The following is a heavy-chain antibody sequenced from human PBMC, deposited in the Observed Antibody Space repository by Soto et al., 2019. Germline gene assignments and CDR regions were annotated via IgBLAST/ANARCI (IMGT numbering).Heavy chain of an antibody. CDR1: GFTVSSNY. CDR3: ARDRIPTGMDV. Sequence: EVQLVESGGGLVQPGGSLRLSCAASGFTVSSNYMSWVRQAPGKGLEWVSVIYSGGSTYYADSVKDRFTISRDNSKNSLYLKMNSLRAEDTAVYYFARDRIPTGMDVWGQGTTVTVSS. CDR2: IYSGGST. J-gene: IGHJ6*02. V-gene: IGHV3-66*01.